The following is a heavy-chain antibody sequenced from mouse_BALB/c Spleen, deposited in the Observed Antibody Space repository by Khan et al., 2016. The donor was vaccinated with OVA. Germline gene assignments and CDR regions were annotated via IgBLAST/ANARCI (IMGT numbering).Heavy chain of an antibody. Sequence: EVKLLESGPGLVKPSQSLSLTCTVTGYSITSDYAWNWIRQFPGNKLEWMGYISSTGSTSYNPSLKSRISITRATSKNQFFLQLKSGTTEDTATYYCARSLYYSYGYALDCWGRGTSVTVSS. V-gene: IGHV3-2*02. CDR2: ISSTGST. CDR1: GYSITSDYA. J-gene: IGHJ4*01. D-gene: IGHD2-12*01. CDR3: ARSLYYSYGYALDC.